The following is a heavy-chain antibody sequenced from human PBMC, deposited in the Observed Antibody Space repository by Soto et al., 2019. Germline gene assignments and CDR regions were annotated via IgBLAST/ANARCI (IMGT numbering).Heavy chain of an antibody. D-gene: IGHD3-9*01. J-gene: IGHJ3*02. Sequence: LRLSCAASGFTFSSYWMTWVRQAPGKGLEWVANIKQDGSEKYYVDSVKGRFTISRDNAKNSLFLQMNSLRAEDTAVYYCARGGTGYYDVDAFDIWGRGTMVTVSS. CDR3: ARGGTGYYDVDAFDI. CDR1: GFTFSSYW. CDR2: IKQDGSEK. V-gene: IGHV3-7*03.